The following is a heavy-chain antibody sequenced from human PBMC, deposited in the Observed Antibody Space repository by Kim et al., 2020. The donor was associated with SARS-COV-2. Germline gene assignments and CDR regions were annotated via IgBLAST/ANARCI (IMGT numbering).Heavy chain of an antibody. CDR2: IYSGGHT. CDR3: ARGASAYSLDY. D-gene: IGHD5-12*01. CDR1: GFTVSTNY. V-gene: IGHV3-53*01. J-gene: IGHJ4*02. Sequence: GGSLRLSCIASGFTVSTNYMTWVRQAPGKVPEWVSVIYSGGHTVSADSVKGRFTISRDNSKNTVSLQMSGLRAEDTAVYYCARGASAYSLDYWGQGTLVTVSS.